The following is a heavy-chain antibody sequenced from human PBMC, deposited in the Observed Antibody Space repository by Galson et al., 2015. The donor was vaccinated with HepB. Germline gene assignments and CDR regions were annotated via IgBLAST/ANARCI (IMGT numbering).Heavy chain of an antibody. CDR3: ARGPARYSSHYYYYYMDV. V-gene: IGHV1-8*01. Sequence: SVKVSCKASGYTFTSYDINWVRQATGQGLEWMGWMNPNSGNTGYAQKFQGRVTMTRNTSISTAYMELSSLRSEDTAVYYCARGPARYSSHYYYYYMDVWGKGTTVTVSS. CDR2: MNPNSGNT. CDR1: GYTFTSYD. J-gene: IGHJ6*03. D-gene: IGHD6-19*01.